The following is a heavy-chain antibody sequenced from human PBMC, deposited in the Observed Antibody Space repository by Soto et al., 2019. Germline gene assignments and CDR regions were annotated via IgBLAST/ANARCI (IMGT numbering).Heavy chain of an antibody. D-gene: IGHD2-15*01. CDR2: INTDGTNS. CDR3: AREFCSGGNCYTYYFDP. V-gene: IGHV3-74*01. CDR1: GLTFNRYW. Sequence: GGSLRLSCAASGLTFNRYWMHWVRHAPGKGLVWVSHINTDGTNSNYADSVKGRFTISRDNAKSTLFLQMNSRRDEDTAVYYCAREFCSGGNCYTYYFDPWGQGIPVTV. J-gene: IGHJ5*02.